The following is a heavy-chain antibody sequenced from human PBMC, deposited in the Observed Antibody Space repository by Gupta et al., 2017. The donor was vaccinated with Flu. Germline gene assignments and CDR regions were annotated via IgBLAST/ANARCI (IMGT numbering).Heavy chain of an antibody. CDR2: IIPIFGTA. J-gene: IGHJ6*02. CDR3: ASHSVAGVFYYYGMDV. CDR1: GGTFSSYA. V-gene: IGHV1-69*01. D-gene: IGHD6-19*01. Sequence: QVQLVQSGAEVKKPGSSVKVSCKASGGTFSSYAISWVRQAPGQGLEWMGGIIPIFGTANYAQKFQGRVTITADESTSTAYMELSSLRSEDTAVYYCASHSVAGVFYYYGMDVWGQGTTVTVSS.